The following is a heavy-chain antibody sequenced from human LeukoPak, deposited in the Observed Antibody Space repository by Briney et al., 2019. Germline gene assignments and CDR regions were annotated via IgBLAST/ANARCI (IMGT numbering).Heavy chain of an antibody. V-gene: IGHV4-34*01. CDR1: GGSFSGYY. Sequence: PSETLSLTCAVYGGSFSGYYWSWIRQPPGKGLEWIGEINHSGSTYYNPSLKSRVTISADRSKNQFSLKLSSVTAADTAVYYCARGVTGRLNYWGQGTLVTVSS. D-gene: IGHD1-1*01. CDR3: ARGVTGRLNY. CDR2: INHSGST. J-gene: IGHJ4*02.